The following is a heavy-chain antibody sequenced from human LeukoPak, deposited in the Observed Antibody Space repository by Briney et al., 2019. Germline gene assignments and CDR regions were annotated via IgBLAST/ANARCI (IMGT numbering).Heavy chain of an antibody. J-gene: IGHJ4*02. Sequence: GECLKISCYGSGYGFSSSWIGWVRQMPGKGLEWMGFIYPGDSDTRYSPSFQAQVTISADKSIGTAFLQWRSLKASDTAMYYCAVGTTPYFVDYWGQGTLVTVSS. CDR3: AVGTTPYFVDY. CDR2: IYPGDSDT. D-gene: IGHD2/OR15-2a*01. CDR1: GYGFSSSW. V-gene: IGHV5-51*01.